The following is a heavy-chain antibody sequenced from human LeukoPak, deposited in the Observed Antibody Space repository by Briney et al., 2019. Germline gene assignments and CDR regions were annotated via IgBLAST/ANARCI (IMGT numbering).Heavy chain of an antibody. V-gene: IGHV4-59*08. D-gene: IGHD2/OR15-2a*01. CDR2: IYYSGST. Sequence: SETLSLTCSVSGDSINNYYWNWIRQPPGKGLEWIGYIYYSGSTSYNPSLQSRVTMSIGTSKTQFSLKLDSVTAEDTAVYYCARRRRLKNPGGDAFDIWGQGTVVIVSS. CDR3: ARRRRLKNPGGDAFDI. CDR1: GDSINNYY. J-gene: IGHJ3*02.